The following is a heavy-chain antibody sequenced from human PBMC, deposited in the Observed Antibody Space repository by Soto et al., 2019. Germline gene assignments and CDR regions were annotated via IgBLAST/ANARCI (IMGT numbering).Heavy chain of an antibody. V-gene: IGHV1-18*04. D-gene: IGHD6-19*01. J-gene: IGHJ4*02. Sequence: QVQLVQSGAEVKKPGASVKVSCKASGYTFTNYPITWVRQAPGQGLECMGWMNTYNQNTIYAQKFQGRVTMTTDTSTSTSYLELGSLRSDDTAVYYCGRESSGSGWSFDFWGQGSLVTVSS. CDR1: GYTFTNYP. CDR3: GRESSGSGWSFDF. CDR2: MNTYNQNT.